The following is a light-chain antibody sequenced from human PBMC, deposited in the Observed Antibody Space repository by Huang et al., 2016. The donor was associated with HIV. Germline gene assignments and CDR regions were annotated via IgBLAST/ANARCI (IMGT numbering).Light chain of an antibody. Sequence: IVMTQSPESLAVSLGERTSINCKSSQSLLYRSNNKNYLAWYQKKQGHPPTLLIYGASGRDVGVPERFSGGGSGTNFTLTINSLQADDVAVYYCQQHYGRQSTFGQGT. V-gene: IGKV4-1*01. J-gene: IGKJ1*01. CDR1: QSLLYRSNNKNY. CDR3: QQHYGRQST. CDR2: GAS.